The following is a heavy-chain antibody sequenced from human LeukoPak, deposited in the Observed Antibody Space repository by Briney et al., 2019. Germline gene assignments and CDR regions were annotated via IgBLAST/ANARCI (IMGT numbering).Heavy chain of an antibody. D-gene: IGHD3-9*01. CDR1: GFAFSSYA. Sequence: GGSLRLSCTASGFAFSSYAMAWVRQAPGKGLEWLSYISSSSKINYADSVKGRFTISRDNAKNSLYLQMISLRDEDTAVYYCARDVPSLRYFDWLPSYYYYYMDVWGKGTTVTVSS. V-gene: IGHV3-48*02. J-gene: IGHJ6*03. CDR3: ARDVPSLRYFDWLPSYYYYYMDV. CDR2: ISSSSKI.